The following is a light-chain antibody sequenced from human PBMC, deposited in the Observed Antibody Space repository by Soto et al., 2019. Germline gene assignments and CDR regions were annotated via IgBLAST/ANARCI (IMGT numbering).Light chain of an antibody. Sequence: EIVMTQSPATLSVSPGERATRSCRASQSVSSNLAWYQQKPGQAPRLLIYGASTRATGIPARFSGTGSGTDFTLTVSSLQSEDFAVYYCQQYDNWPQTFGQGTKVDIK. V-gene: IGKV3-15*01. J-gene: IGKJ1*01. CDR2: GAS. CDR3: QQYDNWPQT. CDR1: QSVSSN.